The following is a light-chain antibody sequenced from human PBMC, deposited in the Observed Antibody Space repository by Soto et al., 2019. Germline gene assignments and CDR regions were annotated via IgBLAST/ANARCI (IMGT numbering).Light chain of an antibody. CDR1: SSDVGGYNY. CDR3: SSYAGSNNVE. J-gene: IGLJ3*02. Sequence: QSALTQPPSASGSPGQSVTISCTGTSSDVGGYNYVSWYQQHPGKAPKLMIYEVSKRPSGVPDRFSGSKSGNTASLTVSGLQAEDEADYYSSSYAGSNNVEFGGGTKFTVL. CDR2: EVS. V-gene: IGLV2-8*01.